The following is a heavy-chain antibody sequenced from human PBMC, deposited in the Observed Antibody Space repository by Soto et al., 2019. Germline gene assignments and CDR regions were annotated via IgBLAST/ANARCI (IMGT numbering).Heavy chain of an antibody. V-gene: IGHV4-39*01. J-gene: IGHJ5*02. Sequence: QLQLQESGPGLVKPSETLSLTCTVSGGSISSSSFHWGWIRQPPGKGLDWIGSIYYSGSTYYSPSLKSRVTTSVDTSKNQFSLKLSSVTAADTAVYYCARRERAAGTDWWFDPWGQGSLVTVSS. CDR2: IYYSGST. CDR1: GGSISSSSFH. D-gene: IGHD6-13*01. CDR3: ARRERAAGTDWWFDP.